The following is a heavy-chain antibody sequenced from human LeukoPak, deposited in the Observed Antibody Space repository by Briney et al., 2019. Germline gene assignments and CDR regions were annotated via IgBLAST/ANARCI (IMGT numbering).Heavy chain of an antibody. D-gene: IGHD6-19*01. CDR1: GDSISNYY. Sequence: SETLSLTCTVSGDSISNYYWSWIRQSPGRELEWIGYMYNRGSTIYNPSLKSRVTISTDTSKNQFSLRLTSVTAADKAVYYCARAEKAVTGTLDYWGQGTLITVSS. CDR2: MYNRGST. J-gene: IGHJ4*02. V-gene: IGHV4-59*01. CDR3: ARAEKAVTGTLDY.